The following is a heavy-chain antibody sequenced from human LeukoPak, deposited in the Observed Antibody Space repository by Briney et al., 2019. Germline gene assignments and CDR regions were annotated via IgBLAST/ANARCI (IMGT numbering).Heavy chain of an antibody. Sequence: PGGSLRLSCAASGFTFSSYGMHWVRQAPGKGLEWVAVIWYDGSNKYYADSVKGRFTISRDNSKNTLYLQMNSLRAEDTAVYYCAKGGDIVVVVAATRFDYWGQGTLVTFSS. D-gene: IGHD2-15*01. V-gene: IGHV3-33*06. CDR3: AKGGDIVVVVAATRFDY. CDR2: IWYDGSNK. CDR1: GFTFSSYG. J-gene: IGHJ4*02.